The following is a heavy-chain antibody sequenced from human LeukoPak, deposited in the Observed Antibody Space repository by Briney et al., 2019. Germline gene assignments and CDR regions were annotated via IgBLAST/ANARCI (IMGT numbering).Heavy chain of an antibody. CDR1: GVSISSGDYY. CDR3: ARGGSGSLYFDY. J-gene: IGHJ4*02. Sequence: SETLSLTCTVSGVSISSGDYYWGWIRQPPGQGLEWIVYIYYSGSSYYNPSLKSRVTISVDTSKNQLSLKLSSVTAADSAVYYCARGGSGSLYFDYWGQGTLVTVSS. CDR2: IYYSGSS. D-gene: IGHD1-26*01. V-gene: IGHV4-30-4*01.